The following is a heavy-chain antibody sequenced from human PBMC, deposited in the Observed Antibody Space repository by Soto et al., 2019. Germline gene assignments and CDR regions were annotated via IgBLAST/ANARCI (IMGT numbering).Heavy chain of an antibody. CDR3: ADGGEWSFNFVY. D-gene: IGHD3-3*01. CDR1: GFTFNTYA. J-gene: IGHJ4*02. CDR2: ISGSGDNT. Sequence: PVGSLRLSGAASGFTFNTYAMSWVRQAPGRGLEWVSGISGSGDNTYYPDSVKGRFTISRDNSKNTLYLQMNNLRAEDTAVYYCADGGEWSFNFVYWGQGTLVTVSS. V-gene: IGHV3-23*01.